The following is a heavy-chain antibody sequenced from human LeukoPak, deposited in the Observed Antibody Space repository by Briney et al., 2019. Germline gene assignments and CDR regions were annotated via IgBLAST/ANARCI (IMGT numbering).Heavy chain of an antibody. CDR1: GFPFAPFW. CDR3: GRGIDEWLYLNY. J-gene: IGHJ4*02. V-gene: IGHV3-7*02. D-gene: IGHD3-3*01. CDR2: MNRDGSEV. Sequence: GGSLRLSCAASGFPFAPFWMTCVRQAPGKGPEFVATMNRDGSEVAYGNSVRGRFTISRVTAKNSLYLRMDCLRAEDATVYYYGRGIDEWLYLNYWGQGALVTVSS.